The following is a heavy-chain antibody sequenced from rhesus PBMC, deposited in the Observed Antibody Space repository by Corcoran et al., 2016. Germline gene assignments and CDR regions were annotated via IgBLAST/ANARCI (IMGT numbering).Heavy chain of an antibody. CDR1: GGSISDSYR. CDR3: ARGAAASDY. D-gene: IGHD6-43*01. CDR2: IYGSTTST. Sequence: QVQLQESGPGVVKPSETLSLTCAVSGGSISDSYRWSWIRQPPGKGLEWLGSIYGSTTSTTYTPSLKVRVTISKDTSKNQFSLKLSSVTAAATAVYYCARGAAASDYWGQGVLVTVSS. J-gene: IGHJ4*01. V-gene: IGHV4S10*01.